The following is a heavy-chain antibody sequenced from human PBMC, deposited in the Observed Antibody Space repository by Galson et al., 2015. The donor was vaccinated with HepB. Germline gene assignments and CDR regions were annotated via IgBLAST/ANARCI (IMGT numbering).Heavy chain of an antibody. Sequence: SLRLSCAASGFTFSSYWMRWVRQAPGKGLEWVANIKQDGIEQYYVDSVKGRFTISRDNAKNSLYLQMNSLRAEDTAVYYCARGLHVFDWLLAYWGQGTLVTVSS. V-gene: IGHV3-7*03. J-gene: IGHJ4*02. D-gene: IGHD3-9*01. CDR3: ARGLHVFDWLLAY. CDR2: IKQDGIEQ. CDR1: GFTFSSYW.